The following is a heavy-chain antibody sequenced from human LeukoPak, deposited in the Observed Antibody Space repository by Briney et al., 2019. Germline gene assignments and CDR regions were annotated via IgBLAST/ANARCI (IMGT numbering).Heavy chain of an antibody. CDR3: AKEVVSYCSSTSCYSDAFDI. D-gene: IGHD2-2*02. CDR1: GGSISSGSYY. Sequence: PSETLSLTCTVSGGSISSGSYYWSWIRQPPGKGLEWIGRIYTSGSTNYNPSLKSRVTISVDTSKNQFSLKLTSVTAAATAVYYCAKEVVSYCSSTSCYSDAFDIWGQGTMVTVSS. CDR2: IYTSGST. V-gene: IGHV4-61*02. J-gene: IGHJ3*02.